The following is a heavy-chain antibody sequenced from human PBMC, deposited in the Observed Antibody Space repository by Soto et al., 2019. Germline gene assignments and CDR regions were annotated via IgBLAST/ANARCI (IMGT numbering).Heavy chain of an antibody. CDR2: INYRGST. CDR3: ARHRGSSYMFGFSFAP. Sequence: QVQLQESGPGLVKPSETLSLTCTVSGDSINSRGYFWGWVRQPPGRGLEWIGPINYRGSTYYNPSHESRVCITVEPSRTQCSLMPRSATAVATAISYCARHRGSSYMFGFSFAPWGQGTWVTVSS. D-gene: IGHD4-4*01. CDR1: GDSINSRGYF. J-gene: IGHJ5*02. V-gene: IGHV4-39*01.